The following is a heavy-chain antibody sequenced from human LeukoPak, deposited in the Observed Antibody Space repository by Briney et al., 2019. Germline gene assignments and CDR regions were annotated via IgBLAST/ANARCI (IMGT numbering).Heavy chain of an antibody. D-gene: IGHD6-25*01. J-gene: IGHJ6*02. CDR1: GFTFSSYS. CDR2: ISTGSSYI. CDR3: ARDRSPIAADGMDV. V-gene: IGHV3-21*01. Sequence: PGGSLRLSCAASGFTFSSYSINWVRQAPGKGLEWVSSISTGSSYIYYADSVKGRFTISRDNAKNSLYLQMNGLRAEDTAVFYCARDRSPIAADGMDVWGRGTTVTVSS.